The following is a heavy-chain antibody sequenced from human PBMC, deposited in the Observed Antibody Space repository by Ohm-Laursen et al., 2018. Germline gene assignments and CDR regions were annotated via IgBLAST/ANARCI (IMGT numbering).Heavy chain of an antibody. J-gene: IGHJ3*01. CDR3: ARDVAGIYGSDGFDV. CDR1: GFTFSSYS. D-gene: IGHD6-13*01. V-gene: IGHV3-48*04. CDR2: ISSSSSTI. Sequence: GSLRLSCAASGFTFSSYSMNWVRQAPGKGLEWVSYISSSSSTIYYADSVKGRFTISRDNAKNSLYLQMNSLRAEDTAVYYCARDVAGIYGSDGFDVWGQGTMVTVSS.